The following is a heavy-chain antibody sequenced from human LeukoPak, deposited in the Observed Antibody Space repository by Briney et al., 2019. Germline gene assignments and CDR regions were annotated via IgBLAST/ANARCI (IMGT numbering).Heavy chain of an antibody. CDR1: GGSISSYY. Sequence: SETLSLTCTVSGGSISSYYWSWIRQPPGKGQEWIGYIYYSGSTNYNPSLKSRVTISVDTSKNQFSLKLSSVTAADTAVYYCARDRYGDYVLDYWGQGTLVTVSS. J-gene: IGHJ4*02. D-gene: IGHD4-17*01. V-gene: IGHV4-59*01. CDR3: ARDRYGDYVLDY. CDR2: IYYSGST.